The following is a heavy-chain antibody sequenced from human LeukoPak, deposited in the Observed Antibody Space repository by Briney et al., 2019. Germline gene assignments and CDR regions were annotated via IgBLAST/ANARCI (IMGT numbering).Heavy chain of an antibody. CDR1: GFTFSSYE. Sequence: PGGSLRLSCAASGFTFSSYEMSWVRQAPGKGLEWVANIKHDGSEKYYVDSVKGRFTISRDNAKNSLYLQMNSLRAEDTAVYYCVYSGDYEKGYWGQGTLVTVSS. CDR2: IKHDGSEK. J-gene: IGHJ4*02. D-gene: IGHD4-17*01. CDR3: VYSGDYEKGY. V-gene: IGHV3-7*01.